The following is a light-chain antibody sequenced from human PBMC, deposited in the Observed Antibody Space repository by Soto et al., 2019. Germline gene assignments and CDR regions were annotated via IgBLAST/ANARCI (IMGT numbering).Light chain of an antibody. Sequence: QSVLTQPPSVSGSPGQSVTISCTGTTSDIGGYKYVSWYQQLPGKATKLMIFDVTKRPSGVPDRFSGSNSGNTASLTISGLQAEDEAIYYCGSCERTTLVFGSGSAVTV. CDR2: DVT. CDR1: TSDIGGYKY. V-gene: IGLV2-11*01. CDR3: GSCERTTLV. J-gene: IGLJ1*01.